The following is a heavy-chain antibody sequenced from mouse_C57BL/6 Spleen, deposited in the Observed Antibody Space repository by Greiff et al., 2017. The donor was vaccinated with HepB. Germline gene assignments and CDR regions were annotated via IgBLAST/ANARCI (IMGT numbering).Heavy chain of an antibody. D-gene: IGHD2-3*01. J-gene: IGHJ2*01. Sequence: QVQLQQSGAELARPGASVKLSCKASGYTFTSYGISWVKQRTGQGLEWIGEIYPRSGNTYYNEKFKGKATLTADKSSSTAYMELRILTSEDSAVYFCARSGDGYSLYYFDYWGQGTTLTVSS. V-gene: IGHV1-81*01. CDR2: IYPRSGNT. CDR3: ARSGDGYSLYYFDY. CDR1: GYTFTSYG.